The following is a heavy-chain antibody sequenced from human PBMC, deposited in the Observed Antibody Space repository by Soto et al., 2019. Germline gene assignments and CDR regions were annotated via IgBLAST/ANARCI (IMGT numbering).Heavy chain of an antibody. CDR2: MHPGDSLV. CDR1: GYSFVDHW. V-gene: IGHV5-51*01. D-gene: IGHD3-10*01. CDR3: VGQMPGEYGMDV. Sequence: VYLMQSGAEVKKPGESLQMSCRVAGYSFVDHWIGWVRQMPGKGLEWMVTMHPGDSLVMYSPSFRGRVTISADNSIATAYLQWNNLETTDTATYYCVGQMPGEYGMDVWGQGTTVTVS. J-gene: IGHJ6*02.